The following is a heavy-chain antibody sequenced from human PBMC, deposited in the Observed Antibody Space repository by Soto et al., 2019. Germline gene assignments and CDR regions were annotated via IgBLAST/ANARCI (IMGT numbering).Heavy chain of an antibody. CDR3: ARGGDVNYYHGMDV. D-gene: IGHD5-12*01. Sequence: ASVKVSCKASGYTFTSYGITWVRQAPGQGLEWVGWISAYNGNSNYAQKYEGRVTMTTDTSTRTAYMDLRSLRSDDTAVYYCARGGDVNYYHGMDVWGQGTTVTVSS. CDR2: ISAYNGNS. CDR1: GYTFTSYG. J-gene: IGHJ6*02. V-gene: IGHV1-18*01.